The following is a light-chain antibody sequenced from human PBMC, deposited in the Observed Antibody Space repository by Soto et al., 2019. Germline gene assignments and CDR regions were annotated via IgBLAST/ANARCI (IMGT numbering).Light chain of an antibody. J-gene: IGLJ3*02. V-gene: IGLV1-47*02. CDR1: TSNIGSNY. Sequence: QSVLTQPPSASGTPGQRVTISCSGATSNIGSNYVYWYQHLPGTAPKLLIYTDNERPSGVPDRFSGSKSGTSASLAISGLRSEDEADYYCAAWDDNLRGWVFGGGTKLTVL. CDR3: AAWDDNLRGWV. CDR2: TDN.